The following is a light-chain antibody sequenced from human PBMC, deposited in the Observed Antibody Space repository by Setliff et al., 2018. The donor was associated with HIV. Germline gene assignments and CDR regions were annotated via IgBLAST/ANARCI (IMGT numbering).Light chain of an antibody. V-gene: IGLV2-14*02. Sequence: QSALTQPASVSGSPGQSITISCTGTSSDLGSYNLVSWYQQHPGKAPKLMIYEVTKRPSGVSSRFSGSKSGNTASLSISELRAEDETDYYCTSYTGGNTRVFGTGTKVTVL. CDR2: EVT. CDR3: TSYTGGNTRV. CDR1: SSDLGSYNL. J-gene: IGLJ1*01.